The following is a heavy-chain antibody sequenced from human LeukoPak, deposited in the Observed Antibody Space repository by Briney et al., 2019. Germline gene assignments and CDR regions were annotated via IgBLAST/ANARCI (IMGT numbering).Heavy chain of an antibody. CDR1: GYTFTSYW. V-gene: IGHV5-51*01. D-gene: IGHD1-26*01. Sequence: GEPLKISCKGSGYTFTSYWIVWVREMPGKGLECMGIIYPSDSDTRYSPPFEGQVTISVDKSISTAYLQWSSLKASDTAMYYCARYSGSYSDYFQNWGQGTLVTVSS. CDR3: ARYSGSYSDYFQN. J-gene: IGHJ1*01. CDR2: IYPSDSDT.